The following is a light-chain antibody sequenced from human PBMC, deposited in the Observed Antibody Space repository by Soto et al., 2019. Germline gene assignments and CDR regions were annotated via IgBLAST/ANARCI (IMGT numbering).Light chain of an antibody. V-gene: IGKV1-33*01. CDR1: QDISNY. CDR3: QQRGT. Sequence: DIQMTQSPSSLSASVGDRVTITCQASQDISNYLNWYQQKPGKAPKPLIYDASNLETGVPSRFSGSGSGTDFTFTISSLQPEDIATYYCQQRGTFGQGTKLEIK. CDR2: DAS. J-gene: IGKJ2*01.